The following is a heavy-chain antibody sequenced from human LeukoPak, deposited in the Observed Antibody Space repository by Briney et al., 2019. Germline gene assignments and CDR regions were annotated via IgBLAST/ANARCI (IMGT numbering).Heavy chain of an antibody. D-gene: IGHD4-23*01. CDR1: GYTFTAYY. CDR2: INPNSGDT. Sequence: ASVKVSCKASGYTFTAYYIHWVRQAPGQGLEWMGWINPNSGDTNYALKFQGRVTMTRDTSISTAYMELSRLRSDDTAFYYCERDGNFDIWGQGTMVTVSS. CDR3: ERDGNFDI. V-gene: IGHV1-2*02. J-gene: IGHJ3*02.